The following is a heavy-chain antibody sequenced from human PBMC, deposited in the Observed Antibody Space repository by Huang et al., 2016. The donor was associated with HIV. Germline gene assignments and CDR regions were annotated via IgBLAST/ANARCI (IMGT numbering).Heavy chain of an antibody. CDR2: VYYSGRT. J-gene: IGHJ4*02. D-gene: IGHD3-16*01. CDR3: AGVELAYNY. Sequence: QLLLQGSGPGLVKPSETLSLSCAVSGGAIGSSNYYWGWTRQPPGKGREWIGGVYYSGRTDYNPSLRSRISISVDTSKTQFSLRLSSVTAADTAVYYCAGVELAYNYWGQGALVIVSS. CDR1: GGAIGSSNYY. V-gene: IGHV4-39*01.